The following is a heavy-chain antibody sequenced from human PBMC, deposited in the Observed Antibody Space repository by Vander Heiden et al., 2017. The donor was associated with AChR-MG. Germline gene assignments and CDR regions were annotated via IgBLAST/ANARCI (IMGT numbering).Heavy chain of an antibody. V-gene: IGHV1-69*01. D-gene: IGHD2-15*01. CDR3: ASGGGYWYFDL. Sequence: QVQLVQSGAEGKRPGSSVKLSWKASGGTFSSYAISWVRQAPGQGLEWMGGIIPIFGTANYAQKFQGRVTITADESTSTAYMELSSLRSEDTAVYYCASGGGYWYFDLWGRGTLVTVSS. J-gene: IGHJ2*01. CDR2: IIPIFGTA. CDR1: GGTFSSYA.